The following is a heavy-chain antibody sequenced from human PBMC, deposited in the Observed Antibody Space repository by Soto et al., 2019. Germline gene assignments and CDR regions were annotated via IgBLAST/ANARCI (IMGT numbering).Heavy chain of an antibody. D-gene: IGHD3-22*01. V-gene: IGHV1-8*01. J-gene: IGHJ4*02. Sequence: QVQLVQSGAEVKKPGASVKVSCKASGYTFTSYDINWVRQATGQGLEWMGWMNPNSGNTGYAQKFQGRVTMTRNTSISTAYMELSSLRSEDTAVYYCARLFYRSVGSSGYSALFDYWGQGTLVTVSS. CDR2: MNPNSGNT. CDR3: ARLFYRSVGSSGYSALFDY. CDR1: GYTFTSYD.